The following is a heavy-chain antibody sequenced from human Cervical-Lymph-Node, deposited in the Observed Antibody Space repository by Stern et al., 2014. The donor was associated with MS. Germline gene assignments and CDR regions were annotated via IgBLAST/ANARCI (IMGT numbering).Heavy chain of an antibody. D-gene: IGHD4-11*01. CDR3: ARDLYPVTSPPGY. J-gene: IGHJ4*02. CDR2: ITAGGVTT. CDR1: GFTFSSYA. Sequence: EVQLLESGGGLVQPGGSLRLSCAASGFTFSSYAMNWFRQAPGQGLEWVSLITAGGVTTYYADSVKGRFTISRDNSKNTLYLQMNSLRAEDTAVYYCARDLYPVTSPPGYWGQGTLVTVSS. V-gene: IGHV3-23*01.